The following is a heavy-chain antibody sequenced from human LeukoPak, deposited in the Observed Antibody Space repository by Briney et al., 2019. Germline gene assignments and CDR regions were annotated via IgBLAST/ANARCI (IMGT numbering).Heavy chain of an antibody. CDR2: IIPIFGIA. CDR3: ARPHLGGYSPNYFDY. D-gene: IGHD3-10*01. CDR1: GGTFSSYA. V-gene: IGHV1-69*05. Sequence: PGASVKVSCKASGGTFSSYAISWVRQAPGQGLEWMGGIIPIFGIANYAQKFQGRVTITTDESTSTAYMELSSLRSEDTAVYYCARPHLGGYSPNYFDYWGKEPLVTVS. J-gene: IGHJ4*02.